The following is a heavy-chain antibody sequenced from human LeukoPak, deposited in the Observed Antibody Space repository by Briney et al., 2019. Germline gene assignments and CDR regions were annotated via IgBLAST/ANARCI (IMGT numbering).Heavy chain of an antibody. V-gene: IGHV3-23*01. CDR1: GFTFSNYA. D-gene: IGHD3-9*01. CDR2: ISGSGGTT. J-gene: IGHJ6*02. CDR3: ARANTYYDILTGYYDYYYYGMDV. Sequence: GGSLRLSCAASGFTFSNYAMSWVRQAPGKGLEWVSGISGSGGTTYYADSVRGRFTISRDNSKNTLYLQMNTLRAEDTAVYYCARANTYYDILTGYYDYYYYGMDVWGQGTTVTVSS.